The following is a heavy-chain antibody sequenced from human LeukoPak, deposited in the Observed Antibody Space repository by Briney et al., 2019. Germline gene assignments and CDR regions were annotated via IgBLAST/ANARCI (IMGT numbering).Heavy chain of an antibody. CDR2: IYYSGST. V-gene: IGHV4-59*01. CDR3: AREYDFCSGLNYFDD. J-gene: IGHJ4*02. CDR1: GASISNYY. Sequence: TSETLSLTCTVSGASISNYYWSWIRQPPGKGLEWIGYIYYSGSTNYNPSLKSRVTISVDTSKNQFSLKLSSVTAADTAVYYCAREYDFCSGLNYFDDWGQGTLVTVSS. D-gene: IGHD3-3*01.